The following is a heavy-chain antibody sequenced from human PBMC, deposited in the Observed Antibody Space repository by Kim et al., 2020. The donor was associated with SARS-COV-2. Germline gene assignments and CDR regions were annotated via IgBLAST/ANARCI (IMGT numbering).Heavy chain of an antibody. V-gene: IGHV4-34*01. CDR3: ARGRSVVPAAIFGLYDY. Sequence: SETLSLTCAVYGGSFSGYYWSWIRQPPGKGLEWIGEINHSGSTNYNPSLKSRVTISVDTSKNQFSLKLSSVTAADTAVYYCARGRSVVPAAIFGLYDYWG. CDR1: GGSFSGYY. D-gene: IGHD2-2*02. J-gene: IGHJ4*01. CDR2: INHSGST.